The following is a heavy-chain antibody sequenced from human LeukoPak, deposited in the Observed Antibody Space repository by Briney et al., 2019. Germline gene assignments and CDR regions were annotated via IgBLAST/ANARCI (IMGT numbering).Heavy chain of an antibody. CDR1: GGTFSSYA. CDR3: AREIRGSELMVYAILPTYYYYYGMDV. CDR2: IIPIFGTA. J-gene: IGHJ6*02. Sequence: SVKVSCKASGGTFSSYAISWVRQAPGQGLEWMGGIIPIFGTANYAQKFQGRVTITADESTSTAYMELSSLRSEDTAVYYCAREIRGSELMVYAILPTYYYYYGMDVWGQGTTVTVSS. D-gene: IGHD2-8*01. V-gene: IGHV1-69*13.